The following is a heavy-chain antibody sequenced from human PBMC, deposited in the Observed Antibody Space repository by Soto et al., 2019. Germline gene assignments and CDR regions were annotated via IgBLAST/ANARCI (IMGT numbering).Heavy chain of an antibody. CDR2: TSYDGSNK. J-gene: IGHJ6*02. CDR3: ARDYFAYSGGQYCCMDV. V-gene: IGHV3-30-3*01. D-gene: IGHD2-21*01. Sequence: GGSLRLSCAASGFTFSSYAMHWVRQAPGKGLEWVAVTSYDGSNKYYADSVKGRFTISRDNSKNTLYLQMDSLRAEDTAVYYCARDYFAYSGGQYCCMDVWGQGTTVTVSS. CDR1: GFTFSSYA.